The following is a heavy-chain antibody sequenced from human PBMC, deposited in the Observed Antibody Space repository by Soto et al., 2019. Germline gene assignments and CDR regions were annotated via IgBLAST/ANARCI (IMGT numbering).Heavy chain of an antibody. V-gene: IGHV3-7*01. J-gene: IGHJ6*02. CDR3: ARDRWRDYYYGMDV. D-gene: IGHD2-15*01. CDR2: IKQDGSEK. Sequence: GGSLRLSCAASGFTFSSYWMSWVRQAPGKGLEWVANIKQDGSEKYYVDSVKGRFTISRDNAKNSLYLQMNSLRAEDTAVYYCARDRWRDYYYGMDVWGQGTTVTAP. CDR1: GFTFSSYW.